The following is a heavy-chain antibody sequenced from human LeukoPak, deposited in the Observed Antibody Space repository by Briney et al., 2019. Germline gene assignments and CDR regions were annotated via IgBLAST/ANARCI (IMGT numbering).Heavy chain of an antibody. CDR1: GGSFSGYY. D-gene: IGHD3-22*01. CDR2: INHSGST. CDR3: ARGRGYYYDSSGYYYLDY. Sequence: SETLPLTCSVHGGSFSGYYWSWIRQPPGKGLEWIGEINHSGSTNYNPSLKSRVTISVDTSKNQFSLKLSSVTAADTAVYYCARGRGYYYDSSGYYYLDYWGQGTLVTVSS. V-gene: IGHV4-34*01. J-gene: IGHJ4*02.